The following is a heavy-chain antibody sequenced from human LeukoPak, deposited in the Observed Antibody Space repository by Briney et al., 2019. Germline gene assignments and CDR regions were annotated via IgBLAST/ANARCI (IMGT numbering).Heavy chain of an antibody. D-gene: IGHD3-22*01. V-gene: IGHV1-46*01. J-gene: IGHJ6*02. CDR1: GYTFTSYY. CDR2: INPSGGST. Sequence: ASVKVSCKASGYTFTSYYMHWVRQAPGQGLEWMGIINPSGGSTSYAQKFQGRVTMTRDTSTSTVYMELSSLRSEDTAVYYCARGDSRLWDYHYGMDVWGQGTTVTVSS. CDR3: ARGDSRLWDYHYGMDV.